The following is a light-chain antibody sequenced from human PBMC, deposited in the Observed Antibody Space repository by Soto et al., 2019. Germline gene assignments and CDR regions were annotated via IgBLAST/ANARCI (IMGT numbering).Light chain of an antibody. Sequence: EIVMTQSPATLSVSPGERATLSCRASQSVSSNLAWYQQKPGQAPRLLIYGASTRATGIPAMFSGSGSGTEFTLTISSLQSADFAVYYCPQYNNWPPTFGQGTKLEIK. CDR1: QSVSSN. CDR3: PQYNNWPPT. J-gene: IGKJ2*01. V-gene: IGKV3-15*01. CDR2: GAS.